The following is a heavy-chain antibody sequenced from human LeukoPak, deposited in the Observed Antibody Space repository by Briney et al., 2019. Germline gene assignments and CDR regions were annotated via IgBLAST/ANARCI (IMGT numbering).Heavy chain of an antibody. D-gene: IGHD1-26*01. CDR2: INRNGGST. V-gene: IGHV3-20*04. J-gene: IGHJ3*02. CDR1: GFTFDDYG. CDR3: ARLGVGATRDAFDI. Sequence: PGLSLRLSCAASGFTFDDYGMSWVRQAPGKGLEWVSGINRNGGSTGHADSVKGRFTISRDNAKNSLYLQMNSLRAEDTALYYCARLGVGATRDAFDIWGQGTMVTVSS.